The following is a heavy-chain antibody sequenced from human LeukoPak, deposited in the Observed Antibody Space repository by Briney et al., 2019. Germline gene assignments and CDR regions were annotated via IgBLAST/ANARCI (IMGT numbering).Heavy chain of an antibody. Sequence: SETLSLTCTVSGGSISSNYWSWIRQPPGKGLEWIGYIYYSGSTNYNPSLKSRVTISVDRSKNRFSLKLSSVTPEDTAVYYCARRKSGPQNWFDPWGQGTLVTVSS. CDR3: ARRKSGPQNWFDP. CDR1: GGSISSNY. CDR2: IYYSGST. D-gene: IGHD3-3*01. J-gene: IGHJ5*02. V-gene: IGHV4-59*12.